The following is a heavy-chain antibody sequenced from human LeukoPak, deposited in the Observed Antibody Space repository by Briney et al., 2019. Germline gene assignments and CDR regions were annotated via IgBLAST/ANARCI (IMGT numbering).Heavy chain of an antibody. CDR1: GITLSNYG. D-gene: IGHD2-2*01. Sequence: GGSLRLSCAVSGITLSNYGMSWVRQAPGKGLEWVAGISDSGGRTKYADSVKGRFTISRDNSKNTLYLQMNSLRAEDTAVYYCAKDPSVVPAYMDVWGKGTTVTVSS. CDR2: ISDSGGRT. J-gene: IGHJ6*03. CDR3: AKDPSVVPAYMDV. V-gene: IGHV3-23*01.